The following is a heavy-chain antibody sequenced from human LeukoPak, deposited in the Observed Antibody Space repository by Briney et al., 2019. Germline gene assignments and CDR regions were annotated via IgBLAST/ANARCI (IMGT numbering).Heavy chain of an antibody. D-gene: IGHD6-19*01. CDR2: IYSGGSA. CDR1: GFTVSSNY. CDR3: ARDQSGSGWFDY. V-gene: IGHV3-66*01. Sequence: PGGSLRLSCAASGFTVSSNYMSWVRQAPGKGLEWVSVIYSGGSAYYADSVKGRFTISRDNSKNTLYLQMNSLRAEDTAVYYCARDQSGSGWFDYWGQGTLVTVSS. J-gene: IGHJ4*02.